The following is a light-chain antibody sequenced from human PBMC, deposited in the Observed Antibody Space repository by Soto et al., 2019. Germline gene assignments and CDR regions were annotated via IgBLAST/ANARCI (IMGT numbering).Light chain of an antibody. CDR3: QQYNSRPT. J-gene: IGKJ2*01. CDR1: QSVSTN. Sequence: EIVMTQSPATLSVSPGERATLSCRASQSVSTNLVWYQQKPGQAPRILIYNAFNRATGVPVRFSGSGSGTEFTLTISSLQSEDFAVYYCQQYNSRPTFGQGTKLEIK. CDR2: NAF. V-gene: IGKV3-15*01.